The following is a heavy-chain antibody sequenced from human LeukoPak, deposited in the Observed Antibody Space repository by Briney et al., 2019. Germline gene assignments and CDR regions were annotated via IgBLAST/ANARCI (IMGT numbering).Heavy chain of an antibody. CDR1: GFTFSSYA. D-gene: IGHD2-2*01. CDR2: ISGSGGST. V-gene: IGHV3-23*01. J-gene: IGHJ3*02. Sequence: GGSLRLSCAASGFTFSSYAMSWVRQAPGKGLEWFSAISGSGGSTYYADSVKGRFTISRDNSKNTLYLQMNSLRAEDTAVYYCAGWSVVVPARPEAFDIWGQGTMVTVSS. CDR3: AGWSVVVPARPEAFDI.